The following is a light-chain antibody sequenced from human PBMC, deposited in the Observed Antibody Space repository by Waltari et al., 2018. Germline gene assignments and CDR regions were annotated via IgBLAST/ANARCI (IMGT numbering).Light chain of an antibody. CDR3: QTGGHGTWV. CDR2: VNRDGSH. CDR1: SGHSTNT. Sequence: QLVLTKSPSASASLGASVKLTCTLSSGHSTNTIPWHHQQPEKGPRYLRKVNRDGSHSKGDQIPVRFSGSSSGAEHYLTISSLQSEDEADYYCQTGGHGTWVFGGGTKLTVL. J-gene: IGLJ3*02. V-gene: IGLV4-69*01.